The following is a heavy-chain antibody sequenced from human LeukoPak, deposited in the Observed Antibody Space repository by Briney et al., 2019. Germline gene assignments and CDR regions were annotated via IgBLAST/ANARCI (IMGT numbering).Heavy chain of an antibody. V-gene: IGHV3-23*01. CDR1: GFTFSNYA. J-gene: IGHJ6*02. CDR2: TSGTGGST. D-gene: IGHD3-10*01. Sequence: PGGSLRLSCAASGFTFSNYAMSWVRQAPGKGLEGVSATSGTGGSTYYADSVKGRFTISRDNSKNTLYLQMNSLRAEDTAVYYCAKDMGSGSPRDYGMDVWGQGTTVTVSS. CDR3: AKDMGSGSPRDYGMDV.